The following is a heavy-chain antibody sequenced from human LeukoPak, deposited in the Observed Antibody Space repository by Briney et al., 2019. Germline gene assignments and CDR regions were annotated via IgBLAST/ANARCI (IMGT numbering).Heavy chain of an antibody. CDR1: GFSFSCYG. CDR3: AKSDQKAGYSSGWYTYYYYGMDV. CDR2: ISYDGNKQ. D-gene: IGHD6-19*01. Sequence: GGSLRLSCAASGFSFSCYGMHWVRQAPGKGLECVAVISYDGNKQYYADSVKGRFTISRDNSKNTLYLQMNSLRAEDTAVYYCAKSDQKAGYSSGWYTYYYYGMDVWGQGTTVTVSS. J-gene: IGHJ6*02. V-gene: IGHV3-30*18.